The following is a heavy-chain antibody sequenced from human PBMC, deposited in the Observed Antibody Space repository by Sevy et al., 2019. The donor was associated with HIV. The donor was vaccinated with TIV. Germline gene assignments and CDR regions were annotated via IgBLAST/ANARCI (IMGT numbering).Heavy chain of an antibody. CDR1: GGSITSLY. CDR2: IYYNGHI. Sequence: SETLSLTCTVSGGSITSLYWNWIRQPPGKGLEWIANIYYNGHIHYNPSLESRVTLSLDTSKNQFSLRLSSVTAADTAMYYCAGENAWGRGYSWGQGTLVSVSS. J-gene: IGHJ4*02. CDR3: AGENAWGRGYS. V-gene: IGHV4-59*08. D-gene: IGHD1-26*01.